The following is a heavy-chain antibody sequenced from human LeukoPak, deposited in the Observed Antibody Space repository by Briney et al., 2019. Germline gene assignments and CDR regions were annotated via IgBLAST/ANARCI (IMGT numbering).Heavy chain of an antibody. J-gene: IGHJ4*02. CDR1: GFTFCNYA. Sequence: GGSLRLSCVASGFTFCNYAMHWVRQAPGKGLEWVAVIAYDGRNKFYADSLKGRFSISRDNSMNTLYLQMNTLRTEDTAVYYCATQPCDSGSCYLGHWGQGTVVTLSS. D-gene: IGHD2-15*01. V-gene: IGHV3-30-3*01. CDR2: IAYDGRNK. CDR3: ATQPCDSGSCYLGH.